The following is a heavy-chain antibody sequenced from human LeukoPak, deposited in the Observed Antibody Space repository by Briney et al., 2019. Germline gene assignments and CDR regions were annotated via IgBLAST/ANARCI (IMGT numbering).Heavy chain of an antibody. CDR3: AKGACYHDRSGYYLLDY. CDR2: ISGSGDSI. J-gene: IGHJ4*02. D-gene: IGHD3-22*01. V-gene: IGHV3-23*01. CDR1: GFTFSSYA. Sequence: GGSLRLSCAASGFTFSSYAMSWVRQAPGKGLEWVSAISGSGDSIYYADSVKGRFTISRDNPKNTVSLQMSSLRAGDTAVYYCAKGACYHDRSGYYLLDYWGQGTLVTVSS.